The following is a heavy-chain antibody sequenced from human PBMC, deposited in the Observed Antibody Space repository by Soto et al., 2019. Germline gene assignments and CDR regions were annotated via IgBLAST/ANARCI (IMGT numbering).Heavy chain of an antibody. V-gene: IGHV1-69*06. CDR3: ANSVIAAAGTGYYYYYGMDV. CDR2: IIPIFGTA. CDR1: GGTFSSSA. Sequence: SVKVSCKASGGTFSSSAISWVRHAPGQGLEWMGGIIPIFGTANYAQKFQGRVTITADKSTSTAYMELSSLRSEDTAVYYCANSVIAAAGTGYYYYYGMDVWGQGTTVTVSS. D-gene: IGHD6-13*01. J-gene: IGHJ6*02.